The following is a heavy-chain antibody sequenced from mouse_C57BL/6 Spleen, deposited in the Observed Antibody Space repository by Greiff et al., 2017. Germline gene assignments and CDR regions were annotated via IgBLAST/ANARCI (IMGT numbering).Heavy chain of an antibody. V-gene: IGHV2-2*01. CDR2: IWSGGST. Sequence: QVQLKESGPGLVQPSQSLSITCTVSGFSLTSYGVHWVRQSPGKGLEWLGVIWSGGSTDYNAAFISRLSISKDNSKSQVFFKMNSLQADDTAIYYCAREGAGTGFAYWGQGTLVTVSA. D-gene: IGHD4-1*01. CDR3: AREGAGTGFAY. CDR1: GFSLTSYG. J-gene: IGHJ3*01.